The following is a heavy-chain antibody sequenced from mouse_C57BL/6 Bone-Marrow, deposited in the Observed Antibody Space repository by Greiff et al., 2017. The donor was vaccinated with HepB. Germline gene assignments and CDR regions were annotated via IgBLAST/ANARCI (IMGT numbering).Heavy chain of an antibody. Sequence: VQLQQSGGGLVKPGGSLKLSCAASGFTFSSYAMSWVRQTPEKRLEWVATISDGGSYTYYPDNVKGRFTIARDNAKNNLYLQMSHLKSEDTAMYYCARGSYDYAMDYWGQGTSVTVSS. CDR1: GFTFSSYA. CDR2: ISDGGSYT. V-gene: IGHV5-4*01. D-gene: IGHD6-1*01. CDR3: ARGSYDYAMDY. J-gene: IGHJ4*01.